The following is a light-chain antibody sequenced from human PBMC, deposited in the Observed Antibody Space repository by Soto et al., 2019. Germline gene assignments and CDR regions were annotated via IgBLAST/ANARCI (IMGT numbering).Light chain of an antibody. Sequence: DIQMTQSPSTLYGSVGDRVTITCWASQTISSWLAWYQQKPGKAPKLLIYKASTLKSGVPSRFSGSGSGTEFTLTISSLQPDDFATYYCQHYNSYSEAFGQGTKVDIK. J-gene: IGKJ1*01. CDR2: KAS. CDR3: QHYNSYSEA. CDR1: QTISSW. V-gene: IGKV1-5*03.